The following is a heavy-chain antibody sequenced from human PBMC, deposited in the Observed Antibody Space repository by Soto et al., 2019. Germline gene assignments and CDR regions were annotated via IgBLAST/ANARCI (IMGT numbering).Heavy chain of an antibody. CDR1: GFRFSSTG. Sequence: QVQLVESGGGVVQPGESLRLSCAASGFRFSSTGMHWVRQAPGKGLEWLAVISYDGSNKFHADSVKGRFTISRDNSMDTLDLQLNSLRAEDTAVYYCARGAVAGIAYYLDYWGQGTLVTVSS. V-gene: IGHV3-30*03. D-gene: IGHD2-15*01. CDR2: ISYDGSNK. J-gene: IGHJ4*02. CDR3: ARGAVAGIAYYLDY.